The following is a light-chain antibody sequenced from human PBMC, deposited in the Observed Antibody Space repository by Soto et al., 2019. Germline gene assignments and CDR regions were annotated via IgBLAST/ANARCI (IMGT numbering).Light chain of an antibody. CDR1: RIISDW. V-gene: IGKV1-5*01. J-gene: IGKJ1*01. Sequence: DIQVTQSSSSLSPSVGDRVTITCLSSRIISDWLAWYQQKPGKAPELLIFDASTLKSGVSSRFSGSGSGTEFTLTISRLQPDDVATYYCLQYSSHSWTFGQGTNVDIX. CDR3: LQYSSHSWT. CDR2: DAS.